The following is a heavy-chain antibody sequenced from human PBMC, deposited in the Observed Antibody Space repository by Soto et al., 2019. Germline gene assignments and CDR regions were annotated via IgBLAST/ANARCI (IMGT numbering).Heavy chain of an antibody. V-gene: IGHV4-39*01. CDR2: IYYSGST. Sequence: SETLSLTCTVSGDSISSSSHYWGWIRQPPGKGLEWIGSIYYSGSTYYNPSLKSRVTISVDTSKNQFSLKLSSVTAADTAVYYCARLDIVATTYYFDYWGQGTLVTVSS. J-gene: IGHJ4*02. CDR3: ARLDIVATTYYFDY. CDR1: GDSISSSSHY. D-gene: IGHD5-12*01.